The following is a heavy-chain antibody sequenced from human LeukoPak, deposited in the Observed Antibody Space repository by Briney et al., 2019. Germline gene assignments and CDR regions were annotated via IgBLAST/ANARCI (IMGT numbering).Heavy chain of an antibody. CDR1: GGSISSSY. J-gene: IGHJ5*02. CDR2: IYSNGYT. Sequence: SETLSLTCTVSGGSISSSYWSWIRQPAGKGLEWIGRIYSNGYTNYNPSLKSRVTMSVDTSNNQFSLKLSSVTAADTAVYYCARAMGATTDNWFDPWGQGTLVTVSS. V-gene: IGHV4-4*07. CDR3: ARAMGATTDNWFDP. D-gene: IGHD1-26*01.